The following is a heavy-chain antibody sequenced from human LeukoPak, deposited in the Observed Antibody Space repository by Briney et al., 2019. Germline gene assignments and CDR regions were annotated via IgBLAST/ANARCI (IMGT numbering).Heavy chain of an antibody. V-gene: IGHV4-34*01. CDR1: GGSFSGYY. Sequence: SETLSLTCAAYGGSFSGYYWSWIRQPPGKGLEWIGEINHSGSTNYNPSLKSRVTISVDTSKNQFSLKLSSVTAADTAVYYCARRRYYGSGSYYKRYYFDYWGQGTLVTVSS. CDR2: INHSGST. J-gene: IGHJ4*02. CDR3: ARRRYYGSGSYYKRYYFDY. D-gene: IGHD3-10*01.